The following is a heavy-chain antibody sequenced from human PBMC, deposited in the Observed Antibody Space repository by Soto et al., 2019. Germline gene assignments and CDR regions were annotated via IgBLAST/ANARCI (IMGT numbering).Heavy chain of an antibody. Sequence: ASVKVSCKVSGYTLTELSMHWVRQAPGKGLEWMGGFDPEDGETIYAQKFQGRVTMTEDTSTDTAYMELSSLRSEDTAVYYCATDLGGSYRYSFDYWGQGTLVTVSS. CDR2: FDPEDGET. V-gene: IGHV1-24*01. D-gene: IGHD3-16*02. CDR3: ATDLGGSYRYSFDY. CDR1: GYTLTELS. J-gene: IGHJ4*02.